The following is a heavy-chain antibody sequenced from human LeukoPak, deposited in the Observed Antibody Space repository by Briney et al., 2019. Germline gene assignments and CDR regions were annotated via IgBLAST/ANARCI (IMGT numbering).Heavy chain of an antibody. CDR3: ARADCSGGSCSPDY. V-gene: IGHV1-2*02. CDR2: INPNSGGT. D-gene: IGHD2-15*01. CDR1: GYTFTGYY. J-gene: IGHJ4*02. Sequence: APVKVSCKASGYTFTGYYMHWVRQAPGQGLEWMGWINPNSGGTNYAQKFQGRVTMTRDTSISTAYMELSRLRSDDTAVYYCARADCSGGSCSPDYWGQGTLVTVSS.